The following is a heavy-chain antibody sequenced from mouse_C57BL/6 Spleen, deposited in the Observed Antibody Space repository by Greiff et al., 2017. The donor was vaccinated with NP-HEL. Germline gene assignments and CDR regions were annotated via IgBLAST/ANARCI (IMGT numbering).Heavy chain of an antibody. D-gene: IGHD1-1*01. Sequence: QVQLQQPGAELVRPGSSVKLSCKASGYTFTSYWMDWVKQRPGQGLEWIGNIYPSDSETHYNQKFKDKATLTVDKSSSTAYMQLSSLTSEDSAVYYCAREIYYYGSSYSYYAMDYWGQGTSVTVSS. V-gene: IGHV1-61*01. CDR3: AREIYYYGSSYSYYAMDY. CDR1: GYTFTSYW. CDR2: IYPSDSET. J-gene: IGHJ4*01.